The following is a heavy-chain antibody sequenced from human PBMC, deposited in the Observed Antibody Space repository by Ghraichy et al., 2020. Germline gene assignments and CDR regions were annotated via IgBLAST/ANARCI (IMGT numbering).Heavy chain of an antibody. Sequence: GGSLRLYCAASGFTFSEPYMSWVRQAPGKGLEWVSYISSSGSDINYADSVKGRFTISRDNAKNSLYLQMNSLRSEDTAVYYCAKGAGRTGGDYWGQGTLVTVSS. CDR3: AKGAGRTGGDY. J-gene: IGHJ4*02. CDR2: ISSSGSDI. CDR1: GFTFSEPY. V-gene: IGHV3-11*01. D-gene: IGHD1-1*01.